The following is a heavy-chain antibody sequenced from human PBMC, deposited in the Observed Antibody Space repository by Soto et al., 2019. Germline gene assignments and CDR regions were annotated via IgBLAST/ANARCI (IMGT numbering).Heavy chain of an antibody. CDR2: IYYTGNT. Sequence: QLQLQESGPGLVRPSETLSLTCSVSGGSMNNNSYYWGWIRQAPGKGLELIGTIYYTGNTFYNPSLRSRVTISVDTSKNQLSLNLTSLTVADTAVYYCARPRWKDGIKWGRGILVTVSS. CDR1: GGSMNNNSYY. V-gene: IGHV4-39*01. D-gene: IGHD1-20*01. CDR3: ARPRWKDGIK. J-gene: IGHJ4*02.